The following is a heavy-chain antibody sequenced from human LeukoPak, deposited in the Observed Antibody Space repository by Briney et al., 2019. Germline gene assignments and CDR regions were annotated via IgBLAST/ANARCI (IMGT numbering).Heavy chain of an antibody. CDR1: GFTFSSYA. CDR2: ISGSGGST. J-gene: IGHJ6*02. Sequence: GGSLRLSCAASGFTFSSYAMSWVRQAPGKGLEWVSAISGSGGSTYYADSVKGRFTISRHNSKNTLYLQMNSLRAEDTAVYYCARPGYYYGSENYGMDVWGQGTTVPVSS. CDR3: ARPGYYYGSENYGMDV. D-gene: IGHD3-10*01. V-gene: IGHV3-23*01.